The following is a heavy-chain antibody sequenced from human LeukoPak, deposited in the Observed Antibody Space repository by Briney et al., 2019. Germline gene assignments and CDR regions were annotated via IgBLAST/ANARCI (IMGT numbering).Heavy chain of an antibody. V-gene: IGHV4-4*02. CDR2: IYHSGST. CDR3: ATLMNYYGSGSPFYFDY. D-gene: IGHD3-10*01. Sequence: SETLSLTCAVSGGSISSSNWWSWVRQPPGKGLEWIGEIYHSGSTNYNPSLKSRVTISVDKSKNQFSLKLSSVTAADTAVYYCATLMNYYGSGSPFYFDYWGQGTLVTASS. CDR1: GGSISSSNW. J-gene: IGHJ4*02.